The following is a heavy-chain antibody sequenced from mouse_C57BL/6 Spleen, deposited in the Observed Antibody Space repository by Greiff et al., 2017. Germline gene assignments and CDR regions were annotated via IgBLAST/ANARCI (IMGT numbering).Heavy chain of an antibody. J-gene: IGHJ1*03. CDR3: ARGSDRGYWYFDV. Sequence: DVHLVESGGDLVKPGGSLKLSCAASGFTFSSYGMSWVRQTPDKRLEWVATISSGGSYTYYPDSVKGRFTISRDNAKNTLYLQMSSLKSEDTAMYYCARGSDRGYWYFDVWGTGTTVTVSS. CDR2: ISSGGSYT. D-gene: IGHD3-2*01. V-gene: IGHV5-6*01. CDR1: GFTFSSYG.